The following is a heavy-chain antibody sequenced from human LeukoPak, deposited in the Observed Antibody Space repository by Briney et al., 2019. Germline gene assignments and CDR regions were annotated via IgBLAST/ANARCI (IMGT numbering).Heavy chain of an antibody. CDR2: INSDGSST. D-gene: IGHD7-27*01. CDR1: GFTFSSYW. V-gene: IGHV3-74*01. J-gene: IGHJ6*03. CDR3: ARDRGDDYYYYYMDV. Sequence: GGSLRLSCAASGFTFSSYWMYWVRQARGKGLVWVSRINSDGSSTSYADSVKGRFTISRDNAKNTLYLQMNSLRAEDTAVYYCARDRGDDYYYYYMDVWGKGTTVTVSS.